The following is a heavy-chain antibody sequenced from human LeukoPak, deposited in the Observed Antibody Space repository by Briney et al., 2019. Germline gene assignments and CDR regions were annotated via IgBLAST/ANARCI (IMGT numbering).Heavy chain of an antibody. CDR1: GGSISSSSYS. CDR3: ARQRNGGSYESWFDP. CDR2: IYYSGST. Sequence: PSETLSLTCTVSGGSISSSSYSWGWIRQPPGKGLEWIGSIYYSGSTYYNPSLKSRVTISVDTSKNQFSLKLSSVTAADTAVYYCARQRNGGSYESWFDPWGQGTLVTVSS. D-gene: IGHD1-26*01. V-gene: IGHV4-39*01. J-gene: IGHJ5*02.